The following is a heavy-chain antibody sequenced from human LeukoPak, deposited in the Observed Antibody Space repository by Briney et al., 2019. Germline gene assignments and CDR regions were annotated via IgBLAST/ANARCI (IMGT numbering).Heavy chain of an antibody. J-gene: IGHJ3*02. CDR2: IYPGDSDT. V-gene: IGHV5-51*01. CDR1: GYSYTSYW. CDR3: ARHEVYYGGNPGAFDI. D-gene: IGHD4-23*01. Sequence: GEALKISWKGSGYSYTSYWIGWVRQMPGKGLEWMGIIYPGDSDTRYRPSFQCQVTISADKSISTAYLQWSSLQASDTAMYYGARHEVYYGGNPGAFDIWGQGTMVTVSS.